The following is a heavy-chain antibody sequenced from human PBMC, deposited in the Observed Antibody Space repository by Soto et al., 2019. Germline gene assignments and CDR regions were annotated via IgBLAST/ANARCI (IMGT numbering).Heavy chain of an antibody. J-gene: IGHJ4*02. V-gene: IGHV3-48*01. CDR1: GFTFSIYS. Sequence: GGSLILSCAASGFTFSIYSMNWVRQAPGKGLEWVSYISNSSSTIHYADSVKGRFTTSRDNAKNSLYLQMNSLRAEDTAVYYCARDEGSSSWLDFWGQGTMVTVSS. CDR3: ARDEGSSSWLDF. CDR2: ISNSSSTI. D-gene: IGHD6-13*01.